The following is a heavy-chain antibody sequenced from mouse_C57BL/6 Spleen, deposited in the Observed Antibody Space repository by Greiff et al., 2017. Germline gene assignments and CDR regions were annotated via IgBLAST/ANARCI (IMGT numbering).Heavy chain of an antibody. CDR2: ISDGGSYT. CDR3: ARESRSSYDYAMDY. CDR1: GFTFSSYA. D-gene: IGHD1-1*01. J-gene: IGHJ4*01. Sequence: EVQRVESGGGLVKPGGSLKLSCAASGFTFSSYAMSWVRQTPEKRLEWVATISDGGSYTYYPDNVKGRFTISRDNAKNNLYLQMSHLKSEDTAMYYCARESRSSYDYAMDYWGQGTSVTVSS. V-gene: IGHV5-4*01.